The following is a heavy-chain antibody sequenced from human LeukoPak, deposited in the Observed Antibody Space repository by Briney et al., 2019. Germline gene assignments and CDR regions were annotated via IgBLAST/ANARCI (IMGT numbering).Heavy chain of an antibody. CDR3: ARGEGSEDAFDI. J-gene: IGHJ3*02. V-gene: IGHV4-59*01. Sequence: NPSETLSLTCTVSGGSISSYYWSWIRQPPGKGLEWIGYIYYSGSTNYNPSLKSRVTISVDTSKNQFSLKLGSVTAADTAVYYCARGEGSEDAFDIWGQGTMVTVSS. CDR1: GGSISSYY. CDR2: IYYSGST. D-gene: IGHD3-10*01.